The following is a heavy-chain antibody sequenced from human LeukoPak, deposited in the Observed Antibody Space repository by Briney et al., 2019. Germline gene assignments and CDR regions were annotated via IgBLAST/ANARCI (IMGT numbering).Heavy chain of an antibody. Sequence: GGSLRLSCAASGFSFNNNAMHWVRQAPGKGLEWLAAISYDGSTREYADSVKGRFTISRDNSKKSLSLQMNSLRGEDTAVYYCARDTAQSLSLYGVVDFWVQGTQASVSS. D-gene: IGHD3-10*01. V-gene: IGHV3-30-3*01. J-gene: IGHJ4*02. CDR1: GFSFNNNA. CDR3: ARDTAQSLSLYGVVDF. CDR2: ISYDGSTR.